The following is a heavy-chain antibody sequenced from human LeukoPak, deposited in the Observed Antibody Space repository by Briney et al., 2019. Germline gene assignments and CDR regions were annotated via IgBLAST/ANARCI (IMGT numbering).Heavy chain of an antibody. CDR2: IYDSGTT. V-gene: IGHV4-59*01. CDR1: GDSITSYY. D-gene: IGHD6-13*01. CDR3: ARLVAGFDI. Sequence: PSETLSLTCTVSGDSITSYYWSWIRQPPGQGLEWIGYIYDSGTTNYKSSLKSRVTISLDTSKNQFSLELRSVTAADTAVYYCARLVAGFDIWGPGKMVTASS. J-gene: IGHJ3*02.